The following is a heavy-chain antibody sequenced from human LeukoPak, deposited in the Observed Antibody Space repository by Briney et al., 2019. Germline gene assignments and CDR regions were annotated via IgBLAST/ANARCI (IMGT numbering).Heavy chain of an antibody. CDR3: ARVHSSGYDY. CDR2: INSDARST. J-gene: IGHJ4*02. D-gene: IGHD3-22*01. V-gene: IGHV3-74*01. Sequence: GGSLRLSCAASGFTFSNYWMHWVRQAPGKGLVWVSRINSDARSTSYADSVKGRFTISRDNAKNTLYLQMNSLRAEDTAVYYCARVHSSGYDYWGQGTLVTVSS. CDR1: GFTFSNYW.